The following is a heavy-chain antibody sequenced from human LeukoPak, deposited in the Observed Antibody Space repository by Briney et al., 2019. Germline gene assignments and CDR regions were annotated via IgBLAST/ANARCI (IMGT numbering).Heavy chain of an antibody. D-gene: IGHD6-25*01. J-gene: IGHJ4*02. CDR1: GGSISSYY. Sequence: PSETLSLTCTVSGGSISSYYWSWIRQPPGKGLEWIGYIYYGGSTNYNPSLKSRVTISVDTSKNQFSLKLSSVTAADTAVYYCARGIAAPIDYWGQGTLVTVSS. CDR3: ARGIAAPIDY. V-gene: IGHV4-59*01. CDR2: IYYGGST.